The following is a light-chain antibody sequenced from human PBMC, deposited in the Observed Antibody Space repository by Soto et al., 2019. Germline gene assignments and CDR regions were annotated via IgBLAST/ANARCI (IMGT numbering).Light chain of an antibody. Sequence: QSALTQPASVSGSPGQSITISCTGTSSDVGGYNYVSCYQQHPGKAPKLMIYDVSNRRSGVSNRFSGSKSGNTASLTISGLQAEDEADYYCSSYTSSSTLVFGGGTKLTVL. CDR3: SSYTSSSTLV. CDR1: SSDVGGYNY. CDR2: DVS. V-gene: IGLV2-14*01. J-gene: IGLJ2*01.